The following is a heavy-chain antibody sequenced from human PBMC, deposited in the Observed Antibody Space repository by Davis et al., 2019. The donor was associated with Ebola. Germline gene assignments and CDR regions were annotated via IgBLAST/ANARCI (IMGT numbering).Heavy chain of an antibody. Sequence: PGGSLRLSCAASGFTFSDHYMDWVRQAPGKGLEWVGRSRNKAKSYTTDYAASVKGRFTISRDGPKNSVYLQMNSLKTEDTAVYYCAIEYCTTSSCPTGWGQGTLVTVSS. V-gene: IGHV3-72*01. CDR3: AIEYCTTSSCPTG. CDR1: GFTFSDHY. CDR2: SRNKAKSYTT. J-gene: IGHJ4*02. D-gene: IGHD2-2*01.